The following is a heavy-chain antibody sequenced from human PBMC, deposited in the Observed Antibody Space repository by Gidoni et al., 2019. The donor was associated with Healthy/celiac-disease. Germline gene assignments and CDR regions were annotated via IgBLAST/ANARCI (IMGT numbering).Heavy chain of an antibody. V-gene: IGHV3-30*04. CDR2: ISYDGSNK. Sequence: QVQLVESGGGVVQPGRSLSLSCAASGFTFSSYAMHWVRQAPGKGLEWVAVISYDGSNKYYADSVKGRFTISRDNSKNTLYLQMNSLRAEDTAVYYCAREPYGDYPNYYYYYGMDVWGQGTTVTVSS. CDR3: AREPYGDYPNYYYYYGMDV. J-gene: IGHJ6*02. CDR1: GFTFSSYA. D-gene: IGHD4-17*01.